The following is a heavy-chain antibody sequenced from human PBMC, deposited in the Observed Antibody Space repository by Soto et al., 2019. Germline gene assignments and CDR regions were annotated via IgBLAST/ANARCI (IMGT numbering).Heavy chain of an antibody. Sequence: VQLVESGGGLVQPGKSLRLSCAASGFTSNDHGMHWVRQAPWKGLEWVAGIIWNTGNTGYADSVKGRFTISRDNANNSLYLQMKSLRPDDTALYYSVKDIEPGGAHYWGQGTLVTVSS. J-gene: IGHJ4*02. D-gene: IGHD3-16*01. CDR1: GFTSNDHG. CDR3: VKDIEPGGAHY. CDR2: IIWNTGNT. V-gene: IGHV3-9*02.